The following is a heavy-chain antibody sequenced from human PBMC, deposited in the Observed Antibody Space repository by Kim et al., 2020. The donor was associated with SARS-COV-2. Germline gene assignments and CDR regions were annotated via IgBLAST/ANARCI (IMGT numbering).Heavy chain of an antibody. CDR3: AREPHILDDSSGA. V-gene: IGHV4-39*07. CDR2: IYYSGST. Sequence: SETLSLTCTVSGGSISSSSYYWGWIRQPPGKGLEWIGSIYYSGSTYYNPSLKSRVTISVDTSKNQFSLKLSSVTAADTAVYYCAREPHILDDSSGAWGQGTLVTVSS. D-gene: IGHD3-22*01. CDR1: GGSISSSSYY. J-gene: IGHJ4*02.